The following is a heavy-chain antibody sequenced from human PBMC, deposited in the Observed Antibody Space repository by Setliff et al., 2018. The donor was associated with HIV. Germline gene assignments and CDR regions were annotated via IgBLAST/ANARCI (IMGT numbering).Heavy chain of an antibody. J-gene: IGHJ4*02. V-gene: IGHV3-30*02. CDR1: GFSFSTIG. Sequence: GGSLRLSCAASGFSFSTIGMHWVRQAPGKGLEWVSFIDSGGKDKIYIDSVQGRFTISRDNSKNTLYLQMDSLRDEDTALYYCVKDVNYCSGNLSDFWGQGTPVTVSS. D-gene: IGHD3-10*01. CDR3: VKDVNYCSGNLSDF. CDR2: IDSGGKDK.